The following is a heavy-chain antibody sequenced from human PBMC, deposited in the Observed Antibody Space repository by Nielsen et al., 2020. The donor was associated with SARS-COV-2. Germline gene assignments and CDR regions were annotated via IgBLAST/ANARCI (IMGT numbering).Heavy chain of an antibody. V-gene: IGHV4-61*01. Sequence: SETLSLTCTVSGGSVSSGSYYWSWIRQPPGKGLEWIGYIYYSGSTNYNPSLKSRVTISVDTSKNQFSLKLSSVTAADTAVYYCASSVEFHDWFDPWGQGTLVTVSS. D-gene: IGHD5-24*01. CDR3: ASSVEFHDWFDP. CDR2: IYYSGST. CDR1: GGSVSSGSYY. J-gene: IGHJ5*02.